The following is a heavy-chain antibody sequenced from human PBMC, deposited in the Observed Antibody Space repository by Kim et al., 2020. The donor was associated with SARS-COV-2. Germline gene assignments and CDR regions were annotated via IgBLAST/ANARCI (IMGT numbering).Heavy chain of an antibody. CDR3: SSAGRPWPVRPDFYYFAY. V-gene: IGHV4-34*01. D-gene: IGHD3-3*01. CDR1: GGSFSGYY. Sequence: SETLSLTCAVYGGSFSGYYWSWIRQPPGKGLEWIGEINHSGSTNYNPSLTSRVPISVYTSTTQFSLNLSPMTAAATAVAYCSSAGRPWPVRPDFYYFAY. J-gene: IGHJ4*01. CDR2: INHSGST.